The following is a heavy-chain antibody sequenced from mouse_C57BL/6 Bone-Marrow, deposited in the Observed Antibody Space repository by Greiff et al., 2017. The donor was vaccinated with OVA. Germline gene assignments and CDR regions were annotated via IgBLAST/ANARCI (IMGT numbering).Heavy chain of an antibody. V-gene: IGHV5-17*01. J-gene: IGHJ2*01. CDR1: GFTFSDYG. CDR3: ARGRYIYYGYEVDY. D-gene: IGHD2-2*01. Sequence: EVQGVESGGGLVKPGGSLKLSCAASGFTFSDYGMHWVRQAPEKGLEWVAYISSGSSTIYYADTVKGRFTISRDNAKTTLFLQMTSRRSEDKAMDYCARGRYIYYGYEVDYWGQGTTLTVSA. CDR2: ISSGSSTI.